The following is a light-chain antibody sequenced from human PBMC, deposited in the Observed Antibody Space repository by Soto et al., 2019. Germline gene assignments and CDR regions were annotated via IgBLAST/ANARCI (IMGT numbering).Light chain of an antibody. CDR3: QQYDSSPQWT. CDR1: QSVSSSY. J-gene: IGKJ1*01. Sequence: EVVLTQSPGTLSLSPGERATLSCRASQSVSSSYLAWYQQRPGQAPRLLIYGASSRATGTPDRFSGSGSGTDFTLTISRLEPEDFAVYYCQQYDSSPQWTFGRGTKVDIK. CDR2: GAS. V-gene: IGKV3-20*01.